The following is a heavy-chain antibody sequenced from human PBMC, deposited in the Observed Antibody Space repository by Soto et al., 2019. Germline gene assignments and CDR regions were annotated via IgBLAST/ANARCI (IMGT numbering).Heavy chain of an antibody. Sequence: GGSLRLSCAASGFTFSSYSMNWVRQAPGRGLEWVSYISSSSSTIYYADSVKGRFTISRDNAKNSLYLQMNSLRDEDTAVYYCAADPYYYDSSGYYPADDYFDYWGQGTLVTVSS. CDR1: GFTFSSYS. V-gene: IGHV3-48*02. J-gene: IGHJ4*02. CDR2: ISSSSSTI. D-gene: IGHD3-22*01. CDR3: AADPYYYDSSGYYPADDYFDY.